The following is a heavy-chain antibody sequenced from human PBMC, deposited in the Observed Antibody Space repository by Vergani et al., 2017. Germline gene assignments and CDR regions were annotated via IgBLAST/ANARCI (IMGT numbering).Heavy chain of an antibody. CDR2: MNPNSGNT. J-gene: IGHJ4*02. D-gene: IGHD4-17*01. V-gene: IGHV1-8*01. CDR1: RYTFTSYD. Sequence: QVQLVQSGAEVKKPGASVKVSCKASRYTFTSYDINWVRQATGQGLEWMGWMNPNSGNTGYAQKFQGRVTITADTSTDTAYMELSSLRSEDTAVYYCATGHDYGDYEYYFDYWGQGTLVTVSS. CDR3: ATGHDYGDYEYYFDY.